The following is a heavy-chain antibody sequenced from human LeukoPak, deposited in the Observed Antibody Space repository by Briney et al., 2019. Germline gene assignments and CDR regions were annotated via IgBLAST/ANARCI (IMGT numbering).Heavy chain of an antibody. CDR1: GFTFSSYW. Sequence: GGSLRLSCAASGFTFSSYWMSWVRQAPGKGLEWVANIKQDGSEKYYVDSVKGRFTISRDNAKNSLYLQMNSLRAEDTAVYYCARDYEYQLLGMDVWGQGTTVTVSS. CDR2: IKQDGSEK. J-gene: IGHJ6*02. CDR3: ARDYEYQLLGMDV. V-gene: IGHV3-7*01. D-gene: IGHD2-2*01.